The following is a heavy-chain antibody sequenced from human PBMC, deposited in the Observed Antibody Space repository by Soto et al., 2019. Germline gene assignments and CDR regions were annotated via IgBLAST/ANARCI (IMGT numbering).Heavy chain of an antibody. J-gene: IGHJ4*02. CDR2: IKQDGSEK. CDR3: ATDPSYSSGWYPSFFDY. Sequence: GGSLRLSCAASGFTFSSYWMSWVRQAPGKGLEWVANIKQDGSEKYYVDSVKGRFTISRDNAKNSLYLQMNSLRAEDTAVYHCATDPSYSSGWYPSFFDYWGQGTLVTVSS. CDR1: GFTFSSYW. V-gene: IGHV3-7*01. D-gene: IGHD6-19*01.